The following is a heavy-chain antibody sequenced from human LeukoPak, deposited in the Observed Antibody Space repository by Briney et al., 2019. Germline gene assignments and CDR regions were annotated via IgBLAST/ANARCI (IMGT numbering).Heavy chain of an antibody. D-gene: IGHD1-26*01. V-gene: IGHV1-2*06. CDR3: ARYSGSYSGFDY. CDR2: INPNRGGA. Sequence: GASVKVSCKASGYTFTGYYMHWARQAPGQGLEWMGRINPNRGGANYAQKFQGRVTMTRNTSISTAYMELSRLRSDDTAVYYCARYSGSYSGFDYWGQGTLVTVSS. J-gene: IGHJ4*02. CDR1: GYTFTGYY.